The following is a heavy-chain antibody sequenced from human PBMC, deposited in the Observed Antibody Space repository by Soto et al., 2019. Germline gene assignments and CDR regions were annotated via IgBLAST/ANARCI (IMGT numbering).Heavy chain of an antibody. CDR1: GGYISSSNW. CDR2: IYHSGTT. CDR3: ARDRSWVTDAFDI. Sequence: SETLSLTCAGSGGYISSSNWWSWVRQPPGKGLEWIGEIYHSGTTTYNPSLKSRVTMSVDKSKNLFSLKLRSVTAADTAVYYCARDRSWVTDAFDIWGQGTMVTVSS. D-gene: IGHD2-15*01. J-gene: IGHJ3*02. V-gene: IGHV4-4*02.